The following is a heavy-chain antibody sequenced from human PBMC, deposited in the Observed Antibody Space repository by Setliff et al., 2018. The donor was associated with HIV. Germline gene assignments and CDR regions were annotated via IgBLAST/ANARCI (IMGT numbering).Heavy chain of an antibody. J-gene: IGHJ3*02. V-gene: IGHV4-4*08. CDR1: GGSISSYY. CDR2: IYTSGTT. CDR3: ARLPPGIAVAGGAFDI. Sequence: KLRETLSLTCTVSGGSISSYYWSWVRQPPGKGLEYIGYIYTSGTTNYNPSLKSRVTISVDTSKTQFSLKLSSVTAADTAVYYCARLPPGIAVAGGAFDIWGQGTMVTVSS. D-gene: IGHD6-19*01.